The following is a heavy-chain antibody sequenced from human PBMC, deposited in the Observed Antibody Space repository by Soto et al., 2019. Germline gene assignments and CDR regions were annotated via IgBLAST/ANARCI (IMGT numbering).Heavy chain of an antibody. D-gene: IGHD3-10*01. CDR2: VDYTGST. CDR3: ARRTPLYASESSRFDP. Sequence: PSETLSLTCTVAGGSITGTTNYWGWIRQPPGKGLEWIGTVDYTGSTNYNPSLESRVTIYVDTSKNQFSLNLRSVTAADTAVYYCARRTPLYASESSRFDPWGQGALVTVSS. J-gene: IGHJ5*02. V-gene: IGHV4-39*01. CDR1: GGSITGTTNY.